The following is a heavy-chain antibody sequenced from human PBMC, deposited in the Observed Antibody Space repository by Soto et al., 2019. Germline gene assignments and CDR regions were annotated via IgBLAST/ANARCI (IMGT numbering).Heavy chain of an antibody. D-gene: IGHD2-15*01. CDR2: IKSKTDGGTT. CDR3: AADLPGHGGGYEFDY. V-gene: IGHV3-15*07. CDR1: GFTFSNAW. Sequence: GGSLRLSCAASGFTFSNAWMNWVRQAPGKGLEWVGRIKSKTDGGTTDYAAPVKGRFTISRDDSKNTVYLQMNSLRTEDTALHYCAADLPGHGGGYEFDYWGQGTPVTVSS. J-gene: IGHJ4*01.